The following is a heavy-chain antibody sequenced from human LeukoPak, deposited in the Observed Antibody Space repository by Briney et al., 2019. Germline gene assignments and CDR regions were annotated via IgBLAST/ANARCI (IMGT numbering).Heavy chain of an antibody. CDR1: GFNFSSYS. J-gene: IGHJ4*02. Sequence: GGSLRLSCAASGFNFSSYSMTWVRQAPGKGLEWVSSISSSSSYRYYADSVKGRFAISRDNAENSLFLQMNSLRAEDTAVYYCARGRSAVAGIAGFDYWGQGSLVTVSS. V-gene: IGHV3-21*01. CDR3: ARGRSAVAGIAGFDY. D-gene: IGHD6-19*01. CDR2: ISSSSSYR.